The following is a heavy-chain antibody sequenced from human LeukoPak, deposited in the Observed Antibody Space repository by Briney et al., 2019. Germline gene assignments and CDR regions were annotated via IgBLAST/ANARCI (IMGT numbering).Heavy chain of an antibody. D-gene: IGHD2-15*01. J-gene: IGHJ5*02. V-gene: IGHV3-23*01. Sequence: PGGSLRLSCAASGFTFSSYAMHWVRQAPGKGLEWVSAISGSGGSTWYADSVKGRFTISRDNSKNTLYMQMNSLRVEDTAVYYCAKGGFCSAGSCYGGFDPWGQGTLVTVSS. CDR1: GFTFSSYA. CDR3: AKGGFCSAGSCYGGFDP. CDR2: ISGSGGST.